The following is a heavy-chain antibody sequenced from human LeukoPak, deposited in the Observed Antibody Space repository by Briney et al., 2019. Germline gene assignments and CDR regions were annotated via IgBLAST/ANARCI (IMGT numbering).Heavy chain of an antibody. CDR2: ISYDGSNK. CDR3: ARVDTAMVFDY. V-gene: IGHV3-30-3*01. CDR1: GFTFSSYA. Sequence: GGSLRLSCAASGFTFSSYAMHWVRQAPGKGLEWVAVISYDGSNKYYADSVKGRFTISRDNSKNTLYLQMNSLRAEDTAVYYCARVDTAMVFDYWGQGTLVTVSS. D-gene: IGHD5-18*01. J-gene: IGHJ4*02.